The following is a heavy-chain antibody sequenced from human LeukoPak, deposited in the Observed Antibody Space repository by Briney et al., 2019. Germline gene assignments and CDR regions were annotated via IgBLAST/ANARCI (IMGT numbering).Heavy chain of an antibody. CDR3: AKSGPMTTVTTLHY. CDR2: ISGSGGST. J-gene: IGHJ4*02. V-gene: IGHV3-23*01. CDR1: GFTFSSYA. Sequence: GGSLRLSCAASGFTFSSYAMSWVRQAPGKGLEWVSAISGSGGSTYYADSVKGRFTISRDNSKNTLYPQMNSLRAEDTAVYYCAKSGPMTTVTTLHYWGQGTLVTVSS. D-gene: IGHD4-17*01.